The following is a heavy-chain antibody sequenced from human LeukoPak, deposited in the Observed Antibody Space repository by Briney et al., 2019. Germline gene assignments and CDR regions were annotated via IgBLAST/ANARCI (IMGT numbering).Heavy chain of an antibody. CDR3: ARSPSPSSWLGYHGSGTYYNAYFDN. D-gene: IGHD3-10*01. Sequence: SETLSLTCAVSGASFSSYSWNWIRQPPGKGLEWIGKINHFGSTNYNPSLKSRVTMSVDARNQFSLKLSSVTAADTAVYYCARSPSPSSWLGYHGSGTYYNAYFDNWGQGSLVTVSS. CDR1: GASFSSYS. CDR2: INHFGST. J-gene: IGHJ4*02. V-gene: IGHV4-34*01.